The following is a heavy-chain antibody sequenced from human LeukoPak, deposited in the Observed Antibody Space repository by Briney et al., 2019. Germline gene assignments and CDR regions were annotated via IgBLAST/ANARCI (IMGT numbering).Heavy chain of an antibody. J-gene: IGHJ4*02. CDR1: GYSFSRNG. D-gene: IGHD6-6*01. CDR3: AKGIEYSSSSWSFDY. Sequence: VASVKVSCKASGYSFSRNGISWVRQAPGQGLEWMGWISTYNGYTNYGQKFQGRVTMTKDTSTNTAYMDLRTLRSDDTAVYYCAKGIEYSSSSWSFDYWGQGTLVTVSS. CDR2: ISTYNGYT. V-gene: IGHV1-18*01.